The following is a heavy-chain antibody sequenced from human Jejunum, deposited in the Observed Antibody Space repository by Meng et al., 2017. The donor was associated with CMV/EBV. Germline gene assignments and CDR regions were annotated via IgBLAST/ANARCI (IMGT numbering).Heavy chain of an antibody. V-gene: IGHV1-46*01. Sequence: VRGVRFGAGGKKPEASVKASGKAYGYSFTSHSLHWLRQAPGQGLEWMGIIYPSSGSTTYAQKFQGRVTMTSDTSTGTVYMELSSLRSEDTAVYYCARLSAYYFDYWGQGTLVTVSS. CDR1: GYSFTSHS. CDR3: ARLSAYYFDY. CDR2: IYPSSGST. J-gene: IGHJ4*02.